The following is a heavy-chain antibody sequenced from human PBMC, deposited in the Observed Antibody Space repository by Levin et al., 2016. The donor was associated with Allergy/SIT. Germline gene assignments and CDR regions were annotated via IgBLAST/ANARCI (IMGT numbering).Heavy chain of an antibody. V-gene: IGHV5-10-1*01. Sequence: VRQMPGKGLEWMGRIDPSDSYTNYSPSFQGHVTISADKSISTAYLQWSSLKASDTAMYYCARHQVVPAEDFDYWGQGTLVTVSS. J-gene: IGHJ4*02. CDR2: IDPSDSYT. D-gene: IGHD2-2*01. CDR3: ARHQVVPAEDFDY.